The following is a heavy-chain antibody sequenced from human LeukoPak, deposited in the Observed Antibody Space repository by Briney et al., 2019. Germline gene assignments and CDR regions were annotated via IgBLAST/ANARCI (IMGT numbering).Heavy chain of an antibody. CDR3: ARDRSGDYYFDY. V-gene: IGHV3-23*01. Sequence: GGSLRLSCAASGFTFSNYAVNWVRQAPGKGLEWVSTIRVNGDSTFYADSVKGRFTISRDNSKNTLYLRINSLRVEDTAVYYCARDRSGDYYFDYWGQGTLVTVSS. CDR1: GFTFSNYA. D-gene: IGHD4-17*01. J-gene: IGHJ4*02. CDR2: IRVNGDST.